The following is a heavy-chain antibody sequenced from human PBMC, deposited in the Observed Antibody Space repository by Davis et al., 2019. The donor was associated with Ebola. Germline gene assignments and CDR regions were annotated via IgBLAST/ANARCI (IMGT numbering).Heavy chain of an antibody. CDR1: GGSISSYY. CDR3: ARPYYYYDSSGYYRSDAFDI. V-gene: IGHV4-59*08. Sequence: MPGGSLRLSCTVSGGSISSYYWSWIRQPPGKGLEWIGYIYYSGSTNYNPSLKSRVTISVDTSKNQFSLKLSSVTAADTAVYYCARPYYYYDSSGYYRSDAFDIWGQGTMVTVSS. D-gene: IGHD3-22*01. J-gene: IGHJ3*02. CDR2: IYYSGST.